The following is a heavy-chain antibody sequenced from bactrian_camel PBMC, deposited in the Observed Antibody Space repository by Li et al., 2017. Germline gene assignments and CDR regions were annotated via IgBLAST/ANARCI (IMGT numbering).Heavy chain of an antibody. CDR1: GSTATSNS. CDR2: AYTRLGST. V-gene: IGHV3S1*01. J-gene: IGHJ4*01. D-gene: IGHD3*01. Sequence: VQLVESGGGSVQTGGSLRLSCVASGSTATSNSMMWFRQAPGREREGVAAAYTRLGSTYYADSVKGRFTISQDNANNTLYLQMNSLKPEDTAMYYCAAVRYSGSWCNADQGQMYSDVYNDWGQGTQVTVS. CDR3: AAVRYSGSWCNADQGQMYSDVYND.